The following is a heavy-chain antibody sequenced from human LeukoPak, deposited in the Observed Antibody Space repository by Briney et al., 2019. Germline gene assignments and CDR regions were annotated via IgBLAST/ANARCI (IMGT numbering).Heavy chain of an antibody. J-gene: IGHJ4*02. CDR1: GFTVSSNY. Sequence: SGGSLRLSCAASGFTVSSNYMSWVRQAPGKGLEWVSVIYSGGSTYYADSVKDRFTSSRDNSKNTLYLQMNSLRAEDTPVYYCAKVPRQSGWYPLSDYWGQGTLVTVSS. V-gene: IGHV3-66*01. CDR2: IYSGGST. D-gene: IGHD6-13*01. CDR3: AKVPRQSGWYPLSDY.